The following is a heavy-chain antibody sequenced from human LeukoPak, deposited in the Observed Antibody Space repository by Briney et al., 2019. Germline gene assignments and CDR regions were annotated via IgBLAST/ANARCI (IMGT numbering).Heavy chain of an antibody. CDR1: GFTFSNYW. D-gene: IGHD6-13*01. CDR2: ISGSGGST. V-gene: IGHV3-23*01. Sequence: GGSLRLSCAASGFTFSNYWMSWVRQAPGKGLEWVSAISGSGGSTYYADSVKGRFTISRDNAKKSLSLQMNSLRADDTAVYYCARGYSSSWYLDWGQGTLVTVSS. J-gene: IGHJ4*02. CDR3: ARGYSSSWYLD.